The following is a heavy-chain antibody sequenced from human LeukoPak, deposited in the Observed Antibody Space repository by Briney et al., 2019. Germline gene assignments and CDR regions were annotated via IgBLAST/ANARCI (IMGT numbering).Heavy chain of an antibody. CDR1: GFTFSSYW. CDR3: ALEWAAEGFDP. Sequence: GGSLRLSCAASGFTFSSYWMHWVRRAPGKGLVWVSRINSDGSDTSYADSVKGRFTISRDNAKNTLYLQMKSLRAEDTAVYYCALEWAAEGFDPWGQGTLVTVSS. V-gene: IGHV3-74*01. J-gene: IGHJ5*02. D-gene: IGHD3-3*01. CDR2: INSDGSDT.